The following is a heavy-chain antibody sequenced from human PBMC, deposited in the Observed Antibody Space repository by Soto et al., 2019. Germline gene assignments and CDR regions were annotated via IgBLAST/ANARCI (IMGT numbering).Heavy chain of an antibody. Sequence: QVQMVQSGAEVKKPGASVKVSCEASGYTFTDYYMHWVRQAPGQRLEWMGRINPSGGATTYVQKFQGRVTMTTDTSTSTVYMDLSSLTPEDTAVYYCARGSSLALDYWGQGTLVTVSS. CDR1: GYTFTDYY. J-gene: IGHJ4*02. CDR3: ARGSSLALDY. V-gene: IGHV1-46*01. CDR2: INPSGGAT.